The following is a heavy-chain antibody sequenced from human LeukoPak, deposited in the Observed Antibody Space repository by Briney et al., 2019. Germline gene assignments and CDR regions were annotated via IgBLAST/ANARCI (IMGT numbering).Heavy chain of an antibody. Sequence: PGGSLRLSCAASGFTFSDYYMSWIRQAPGKGLEWVSYISSSGNTIYYADSVKGRFTISRDNSKNTLYLQMNSLRAEDTAVYYCAKINPDLYYYMDVWGKGTTVTISS. CDR1: GFTFSDYY. J-gene: IGHJ6*03. CDR2: ISSSGNTI. V-gene: IGHV3-11*04. CDR3: AKINPDLYYYMDV.